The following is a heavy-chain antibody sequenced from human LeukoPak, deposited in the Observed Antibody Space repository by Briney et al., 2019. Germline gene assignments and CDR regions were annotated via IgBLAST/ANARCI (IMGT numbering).Heavy chain of an antibody. CDR1: GFTFSSYS. CDR2: MSVSSGLI. Sequence: KPGGSLRLSCAASGFTFSSYSMNWVRQAPGKGLEWVSSMSVSSGLIYYADSVKGRFTISRDNAKSSLYLQMNRQRVEDTAVYYCAREFAGSASGAGYWGQGTLVTVSS. D-gene: IGHD1-26*01. CDR3: AREFAGSASGAGY. V-gene: IGHV3-21*01. J-gene: IGHJ4*02.